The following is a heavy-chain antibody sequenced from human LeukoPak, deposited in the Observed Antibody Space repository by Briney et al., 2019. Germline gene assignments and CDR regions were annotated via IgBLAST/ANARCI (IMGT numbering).Heavy chain of an antibody. J-gene: IGHJ4*02. CDR1: GFTFSSYA. CDR2: ISGSGGST. D-gene: IGHD3-22*01. Sequence: GGSLRLSCAASGFTFSSYAMSWVRQAPGKGLEWVSAISGSGGSTYYADSVKGRFTISRDNAKNSLYLQMNSLRAEDTAVYYCSSLNSSGYFDYWGQGTLVTVSS. V-gene: IGHV3-23*01. CDR3: SSLNSSGYFDY.